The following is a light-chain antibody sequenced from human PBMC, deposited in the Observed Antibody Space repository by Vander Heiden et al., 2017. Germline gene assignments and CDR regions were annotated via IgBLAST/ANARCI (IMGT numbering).Light chain of an antibody. CDR2: DTT. CDR1: SSDIGGYNY. J-gene: IGLJ1*01. V-gene: IGLV2-11*01. CDR3: CSYAGKYTSV. Sequence: QSALAQPRSVSGSPGQSVTISCTGSSSDIGGYNYVSWYQQHPGKAPKLMIYDTTKRPSGVPDRFSGSESDYTASLTISGLQAEDEADYYCCSYAGKYTSVFGTGTKVAVL.